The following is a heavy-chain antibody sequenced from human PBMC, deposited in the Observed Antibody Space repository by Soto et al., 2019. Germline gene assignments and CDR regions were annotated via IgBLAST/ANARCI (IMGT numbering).Heavy chain of an antibody. D-gene: IGHD7-27*01. CDR2: MSPDSGNT. Sequence: QVQLVQSGAEVKKPGASVKVSCNASGYTFTNYDINWVRQASGQGLEWMGWMSPDSGNTGYAQKFQGRVTMTRDTSISTAFMELTSLSYEDTAVYYCARNRRQTGDFDYWGQGTLVTVSS. V-gene: IGHV1-8*01. CDR3: ARNRRQTGDFDY. J-gene: IGHJ4*02. CDR1: GYTFTNYD.